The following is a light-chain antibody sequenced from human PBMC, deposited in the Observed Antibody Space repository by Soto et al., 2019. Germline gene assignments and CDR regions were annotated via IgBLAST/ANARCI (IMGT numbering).Light chain of an antibody. J-gene: IGKJ2*01. Sequence: DIQMTQSPSSLSASVGDRVTITCRASQSISSYLNWYQQKPGKAPKLLIYAASSLQSGVPSRFSGSGSRTYFTLTISSLQPEDFATYYCQQSYSTPRMYTFGQGTKLEIK. CDR3: QQSYSTPRMYT. V-gene: IGKV1-39*01. CDR1: QSISSY. CDR2: AAS.